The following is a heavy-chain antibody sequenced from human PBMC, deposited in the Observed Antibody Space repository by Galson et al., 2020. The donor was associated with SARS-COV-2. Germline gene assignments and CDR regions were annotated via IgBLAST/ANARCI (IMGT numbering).Heavy chain of an antibody. J-gene: IGHJ4*02. CDR2: INHSGST. V-gene: IGHV4-34*01. CDR1: GGSFSGYY. Sequence: SETLSPTCAVYGGSFSGYYWSWIRQPPGKGLEWIGEINHSGSTNYNPSPKSRVTISVDTSKNQFSLKLSSVTAADTAVYYCARDLSQTSYSSSPFDYWGQGTLVTVSS. CDR3: ARDLSQTSYSSSPFDY. D-gene: IGHD6-6*01.